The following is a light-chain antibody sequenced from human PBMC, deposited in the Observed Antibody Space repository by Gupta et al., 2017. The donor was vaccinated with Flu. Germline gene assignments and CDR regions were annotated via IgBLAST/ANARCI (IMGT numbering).Light chain of an antibody. V-gene: IGLV1-44*01. CDR1: SSNIGTKI. CDR3: ATWDDSRNGWV. Sequence: SVLTQPPSVSGPPGQRVTVSCSGSSSNIGTKIVNWYQQLPGTAPKLLIYGNDKRPSGVPDRFSGSKSGTSASLATSGLQAEDEADYYCATWDDSRNGWVFGGGTKLTVL. J-gene: IGLJ3*02. CDR2: GND.